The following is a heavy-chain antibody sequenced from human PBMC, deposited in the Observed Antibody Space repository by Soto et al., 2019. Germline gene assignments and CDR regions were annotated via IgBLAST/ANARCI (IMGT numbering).Heavy chain of an antibody. CDR3: AKDVRFLEWFSKGVGMDV. CDR2: ISYDGSNK. V-gene: IGHV3-30*18. CDR1: GFTFSSYG. D-gene: IGHD3-3*01. Sequence: GGSLRLSCAASGFTFSSYGMHWVRQAPGKGLEWVAVISYDGSNKYYADSVKGRFTISRDNSKNTLYLQMNSLRAEDTAVYYCAKDVRFLEWFSKGVGMDVWGQGTTVTVSS. J-gene: IGHJ6*02.